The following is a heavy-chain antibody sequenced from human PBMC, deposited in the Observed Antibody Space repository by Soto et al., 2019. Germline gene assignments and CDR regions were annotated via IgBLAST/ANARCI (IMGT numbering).Heavy chain of an antibody. V-gene: IGHV3-33*08. CDR1: GFAFSSHP. Sequence: GGSLRLSCAASGFAFSSHPMSWVRQAPGKGLEWVAVIWYDGSNKYYADSVKGRFTISRDNSKNTLYLQMNSLRAEDTAVYYCARDSMGDYAPFDYWGQGTLVTVSS. D-gene: IGHD4-17*01. CDR2: IWYDGSNK. CDR3: ARDSMGDYAPFDY. J-gene: IGHJ4*02.